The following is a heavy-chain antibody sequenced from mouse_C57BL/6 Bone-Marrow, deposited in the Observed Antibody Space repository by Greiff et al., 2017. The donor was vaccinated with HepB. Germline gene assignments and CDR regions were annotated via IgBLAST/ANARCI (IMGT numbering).Heavy chain of an antibody. CDR1: GFTFTDYY. CDR2: IRNKANGYTT. D-gene: IGHD1-1*01. J-gene: IGHJ2*01. V-gene: IGHV7-3*01. Sequence: DVQLVESGGGLVQPGGSLSLSCAASGFTFTDYYMSWVRQPPGKALEWLGFIRNKANGYTTEYSASVKGRFTISRDNSQSILYLQMNALRAEDSATYYCARYAYGSLDYWGKGTTLTVSS. CDR3: ARYAYGSLDY.